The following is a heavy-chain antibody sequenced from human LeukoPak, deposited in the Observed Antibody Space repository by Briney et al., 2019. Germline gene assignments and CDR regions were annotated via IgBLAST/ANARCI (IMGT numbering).Heavy chain of an antibody. CDR2: IYYSGRT. CDR3: ARDDGRGVVTPY. CDR1: GGSISGSDYY. V-gene: IGHV4-39*07. D-gene: IGHD2-21*02. J-gene: IGHJ4*02. Sequence: SETLSLTCTVSGGSISGSDYYWGWIRQPPGKGLEWIGIIYYSGRTFYNPSLKSRVAISVDTSKNQFSLNLMSVTAADTAVYYCARDDGRGVVTPYWGQGTLVTVSS.